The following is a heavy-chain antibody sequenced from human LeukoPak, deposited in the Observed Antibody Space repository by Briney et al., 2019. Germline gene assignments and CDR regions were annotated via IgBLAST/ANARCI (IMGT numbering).Heavy chain of an antibody. J-gene: IGHJ4*02. V-gene: IGHV4-38-2*02. Sequence: SETLSLTCTVSGYSISTGYYWDWIRQPPGKGLEWIGTFYHGGSTYYNPSLKSRVTISVDTSKNQFSLNLTSVTAADTAVYYCARARSVPYYFDYWGQGTLVTVSS. CDR1: GYSISTGYY. CDR2: FYHGGST. CDR3: ARARSVPYYFDY.